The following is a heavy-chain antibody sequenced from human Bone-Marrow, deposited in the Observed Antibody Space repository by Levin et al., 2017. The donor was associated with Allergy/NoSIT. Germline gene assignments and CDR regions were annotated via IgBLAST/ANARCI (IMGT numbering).Heavy chain of an antibody. CDR2: IYWNDNR. V-gene: IGHV2-5*01. CDR1: GLSLNTVGVG. J-gene: IGHJ4*02. Sequence: SGPTLVKPTQTLTLTCTLSGLSLNTVGVGVGWIRQPPGKALEWLALIYWNDNRIYSPSLSSRLTISKDTSGNQVVLTMTNMDPVDTATYYCAHRMRAVPATFDYWGQGTLVTVSS. D-gene: IGHD6-19*01. CDR3: AHRMRAVPATFDY.